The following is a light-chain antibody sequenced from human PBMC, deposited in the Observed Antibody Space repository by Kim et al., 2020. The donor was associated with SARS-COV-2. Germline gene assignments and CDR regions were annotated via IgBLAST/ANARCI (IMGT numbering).Light chain of an antibody. V-gene: IGKV3-15*01. CDR2: GAS. CDR1: QSVSSN. Sequence: EIVMTQSPATLSVSPGERATLSCRASQSVSSNLAWYQQKPGQAPRLLIYGASTRATGIPEFTLTISSLQSEDFAVYYCQQYNNWPPSYTFGQGTKLEI. J-gene: IGKJ2*01. CDR3: QQYNNWPPSYT.